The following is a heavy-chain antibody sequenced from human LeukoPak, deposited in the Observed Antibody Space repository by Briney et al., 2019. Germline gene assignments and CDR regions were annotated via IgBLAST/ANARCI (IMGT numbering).Heavy chain of an antibody. CDR1: GFTVSINY. CDR2: ISGSGGST. V-gene: IGHV3-23*01. Sequence: PGGSLRLSCAASGFTVSINYMSWVRQAPGKGLEWVSAISGSGGSTYYADSVKGRFTISRDNSKNTLYLQMNSLRAEDTAVYYCAKPEGEVVTPYDAFDIWGQGTMVTVSS. CDR3: AKPEGEVVTPYDAFDI. J-gene: IGHJ3*02. D-gene: IGHD2-15*01.